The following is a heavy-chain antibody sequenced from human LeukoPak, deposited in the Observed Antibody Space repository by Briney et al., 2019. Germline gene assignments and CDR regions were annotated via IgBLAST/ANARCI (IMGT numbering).Heavy chain of an antibody. CDR1: GFSLSTSGVG. J-gene: IGHJ4*02. D-gene: IGHD4-17*01. CDR2: IYWDDNK. Sequence: SGPTLVNPTQTLTLTCTFSGFSLSTSGVGVGWIRQPPRKALEWLALIYWDDNKRYSPSLKSRLTITKDTSKNQVVLTMTNMDPEDTATYYCAHDDYGDLALDYWGQGTLVTVSS. V-gene: IGHV2-5*02. CDR3: AHDDYGDLALDY.